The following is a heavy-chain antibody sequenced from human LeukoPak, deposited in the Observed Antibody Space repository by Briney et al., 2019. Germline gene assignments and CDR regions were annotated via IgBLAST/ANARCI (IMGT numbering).Heavy chain of an antibody. V-gene: IGHV1-24*01. CDR2: FDPEDGET. CDR3: ATDPDTVTTSHY. Sequence: ASVKVSCKVSGYTLTELSMHWVRQAPGKGLEWMGGFDPEDGETIYAQKFQGRVTMTEDTSTDTAYMELSSLRSEDTAVYYCATDPDTVTTSHYWGQGTLVTVSS. D-gene: IGHD4-17*01. CDR1: GYTLTELS. J-gene: IGHJ4*02.